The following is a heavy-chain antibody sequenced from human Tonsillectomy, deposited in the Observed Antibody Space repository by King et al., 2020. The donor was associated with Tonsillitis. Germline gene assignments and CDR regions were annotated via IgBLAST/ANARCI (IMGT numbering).Heavy chain of an antibody. CDR2: IYWNDDK. D-gene: IGHD3-16*01. CDR3: AHVMTSGVLWS. V-gene: IGHV2-5*01. CDR1: GLSLTSTGVG. J-gene: IGHJ5*02. Sequence: TLKESGPALVKPTQTLALTCSFSGLSLTSTGVGVGWIRQPPGKALEWLTVIYWNDDKRYSPSLMGRGTIMKDTTKNQVVFVMTNLDPVDTGTYYCAHVMTSGVLWSWGQGTLVTVSS.